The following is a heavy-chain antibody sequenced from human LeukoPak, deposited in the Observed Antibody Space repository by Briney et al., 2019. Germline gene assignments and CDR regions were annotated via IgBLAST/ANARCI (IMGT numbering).Heavy chain of an antibody. CDR2: IYHSGST. J-gene: IGHJ4*02. CDR1: GGSISSGGSY. V-gene: IGHV4-30-2*01. D-gene: IGHD1-26*01. Sequence: ASQTLSLTCTVSGGSISSGGSYWGWIRQPPGKGLEWHGYIYHSGSTYYNPSLKSRVTISVDRSKNHFSLKLSSVTAADTAVYYCARDTAAYRGSFDYWGQGTLVTVSS. CDR3: ARDTAAYRGSFDY.